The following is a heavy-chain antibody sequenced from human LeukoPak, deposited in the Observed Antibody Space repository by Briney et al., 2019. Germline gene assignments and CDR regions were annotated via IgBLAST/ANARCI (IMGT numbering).Heavy chain of an antibody. Sequence: PSATLSLTWTVSGGSISSYYWSWIRQPPGKGLEWIGYIYYSGSTNYNPSLKSRVTISVDTSKNQFSLKLSSVTAADTAVYYCARDRHYGDLLYFDYWGQGTLVTVSS. J-gene: IGHJ4*02. CDR3: ARDRHYGDLLYFDY. V-gene: IGHV4-59*01. CDR1: GGSISSYY. D-gene: IGHD4-17*01. CDR2: IYYSGST.